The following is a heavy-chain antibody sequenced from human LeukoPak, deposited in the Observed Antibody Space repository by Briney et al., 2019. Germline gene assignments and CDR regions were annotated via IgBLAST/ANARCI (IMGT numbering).Heavy chain of an antibody. Sequence: PGGSLRLSCAASGFTFSSYAMSWVRQAPGKGLEWVSTISDSGGSTYYADSVKGRFTISRDNSKNTLYLQMNSLRAEDTAVYCCAKKPSSGYYYIDYWGQGTPVTVSS. CDR3: AKKPSSGYYYIDY. D-gene: IGHD3-22*01. V-gene: IGHV3-23*01. J-gene: IGHJ4*02. CDR1: GFTFSSYA. CDR2: ISDSGGST.